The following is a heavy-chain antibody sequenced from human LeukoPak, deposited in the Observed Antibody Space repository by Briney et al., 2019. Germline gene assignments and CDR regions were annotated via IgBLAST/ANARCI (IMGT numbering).Heavy chain of an antibody. D-gene: IGHD4-11*01. Sequence: SETLSLTCAVYGGSFSGYYWSWIRQPPGKGLEWIGEINHSGSTNYNPSLKSRVTISVDTSKNQFSLKLSSVTAADTAVYYCASRYDYSNYIDYWGQGTLVTVSS. CDR2: INHSGST. V-gene: IGHV4-34*01. J-gene: IGHJ4*02. CDR3: ASRYDYSNYIDY. CDR1: GGSFSGYY.